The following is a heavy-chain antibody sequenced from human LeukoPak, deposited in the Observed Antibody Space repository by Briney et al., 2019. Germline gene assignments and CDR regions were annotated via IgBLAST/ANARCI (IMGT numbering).Heavy chain of an antibody. J-gene: IGHJ3*02. CDR2: ISSSSSTI. Sequence: GGSLRLSCAASGFTFSSYSMNWVRQAPGKGLEWVSYISSSSSTIYYADSVKGRFTISRDNAKNSLYLRMNSLRAEDTAVYYCARFREEDYYDSGGYYPDAFDIWGQGTMVTVSS. V-gene: IGHV3-48*04. CDR3: ARFREEDYYDSGGYYPDAFDI. CDR1: GFTFSSYS. D-gene: IGHD3-22*01.